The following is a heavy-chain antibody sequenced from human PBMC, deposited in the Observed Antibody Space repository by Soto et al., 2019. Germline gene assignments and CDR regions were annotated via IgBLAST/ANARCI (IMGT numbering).Heavy chain of an antibody. Sequence: GGSLRLSCAASGFTFSSYWMSWVRRAPGKGLEWVANIKHDGSEKYYVDSVKGRFTISRDNTKDSLSLQMNSLRAEDTAVYYCARISISANYYYYYMDVWGKGTTVTVSS. CDR2: IKHDGSEK. CDR1: GFTFSSYW. D-gene: IGHD6-25*01. CDR3: ARISISANYYYYYMDV. V-gene: IGHV3-7*01. J-gene: IGHJ6*03.